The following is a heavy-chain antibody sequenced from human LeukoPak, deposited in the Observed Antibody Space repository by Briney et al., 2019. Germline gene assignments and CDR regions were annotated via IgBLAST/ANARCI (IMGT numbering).Heavy chain of an antibody. Sequence: PSETLSLTCTVSGGSISSGSYYWSWIRQPAGKGLEWIGRIYTSGSTNYNLSLKSRVTISVDTSKNQFSLKLSSVTAADTAVYYCARITRGQQLVPDYWGQGALVTVSS. CDR1: GGSISSGSYY. D-gene: IGHD6-13*01. J-gene: IGHJ4*02. CDR3: ARITRGQQLVPDY. V-gene: IGHV4-61*02. CDR2: IYTSGST.